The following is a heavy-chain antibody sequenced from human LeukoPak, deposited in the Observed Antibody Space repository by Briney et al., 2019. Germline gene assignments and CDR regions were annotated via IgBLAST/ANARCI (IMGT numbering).Heavy chain of an antibody. V-gene: IGHV4-39*07. CDR3: ARAYYDFWSHYYYYYMDV. D-gene: IGHD3-3*01. CDR2: IYYSGST. Sequence: SETLSLTCTVSGGSISSSSYYWGWIRQPPGKGLEWIGSIYYSGSTYYNPSLKSRVTISVDTSKNQFSLKLSSVTAADTAVYYCARAYYDFWSHYYYYYMDVWGKGTTVTVSS. CDR1: GGSISSSSYY. J-gene: IGHJ6*03.